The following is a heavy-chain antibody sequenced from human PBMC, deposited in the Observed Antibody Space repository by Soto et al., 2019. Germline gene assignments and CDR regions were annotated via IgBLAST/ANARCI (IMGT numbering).Heavy chain of an antibody. Sequence: NPSETLSLTCTVSGGSISSGGYYWSWIRQHPGKGLEWIGYIYYSGSTYYNPSLKSRVTISVDTSKNQFSLKLSSVTAADTAVYYCARDPGRFYCSGGSCYSDAFDIWGQGTMVTVSS. D-gene: IGHD2-15*01. V-gene: IGHV4-31*03. CDR2: IYYSGST. CDR1: GGSISSGGYY. CDR3: ARDPGRFYCSGGSCYSDAFDI. J-gene: IGHJ3*02.